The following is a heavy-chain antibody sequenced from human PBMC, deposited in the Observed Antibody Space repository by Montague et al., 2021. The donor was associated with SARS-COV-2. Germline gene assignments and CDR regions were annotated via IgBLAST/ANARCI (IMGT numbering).Heavy chain of an antibody. D-gene: IGHD6-13*01. Sequence: SETLSLTCAVYGGSFSAYYWSWIRQPPGKGLEWIGEINHSGSTNYNPSLKSRVTISVDTSTNQFSLKLSSVTAADTAVYYCARGRYSSSWYGTKYYFDYWGQGTLVTVSS. CDR1: GGSFSAYY. V-gene: IGHV4-34*01. CDR3: ARGRYSSSWYGTKYYFDY. J-gene: IGHJ4*02. CDR2: INHSGST.